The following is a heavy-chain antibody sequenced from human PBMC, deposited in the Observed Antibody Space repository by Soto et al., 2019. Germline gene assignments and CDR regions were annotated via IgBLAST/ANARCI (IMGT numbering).Heavy chain of an antibody. J-gene: IGHJ6*02. CDR1: GLTFSSYW. D-gene: IGHD3-10*01. V-gene: IGHV3-74*01. CDR2: INSDGSST. Sequence: EVQLVESGGGLVQPGGSLRLSCAASGLTFSSYWMHWVRQAPGKGLVWVSRINSDGSSTSYADTVKGRFTISRDNAKNTLYLQMNSLRTEDTAVYYCARDGPDYYGSGSYYPYYYYGRGVWGQGPKVTVSS. CDR3: ARDGPDYYGSGSYYPYYYYGRGV.